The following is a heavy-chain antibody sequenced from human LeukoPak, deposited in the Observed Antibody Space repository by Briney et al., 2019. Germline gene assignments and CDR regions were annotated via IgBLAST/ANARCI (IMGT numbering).Heavy chain of an antibody. D-gene: IGHD1-26*01. CDR1: GGSIRSSYY. Sequence: PSETLSLTCTVSGGSIRSSYYWGWIRQPPGKGLEWIGSIHYSGSIYYNPSLKSRVTIFVDTSKNQFSLKLSSVTAADTAVYYCARDPAGRGFSDYWGQGTLVTVSS. J-gene: IGHJ4*02. CDR3: ARDPAGRGFSDY. V-gene: IGHV4-39*07. CDR2: IHYSGSI.